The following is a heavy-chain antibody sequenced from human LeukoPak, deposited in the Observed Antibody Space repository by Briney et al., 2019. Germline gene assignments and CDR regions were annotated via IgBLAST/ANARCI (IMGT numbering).Heavy chain of an antibody. CDR2: IYSSGIT. V-gene: IGHV4-34*01. CDR3: ARHVDIVVLVAASEGDGAFDI. D-gene: IGHD2-15*01. J-gene: IGHJ3*02. Sequence: PSETLSLTCAVYGGSFSGFYWSWIRQPPGKGLEWIGSIYSSGITYHNPSLRSRVTISVDTSKNQFSLKLSSVSAADTAVYYCARHVDIVVLVAASEGDGAFDIWGRGTMVTVSS. CDR1: GGSFSGFY.